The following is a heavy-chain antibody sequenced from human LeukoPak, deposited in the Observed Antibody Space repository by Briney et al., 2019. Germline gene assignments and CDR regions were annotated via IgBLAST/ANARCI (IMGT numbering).Heavy chain of an antibody. CDR3: ARAYCGGDCYYYYMDV. CDR1: GYTFTGYY. D-gene: IGHD2-21*01. CDR2: INPNSGGT. J-gene: IGHJ6*03. V-gene: IGHV1-2*02. Sequence: ASVKVSCKASGYTFTGYYMHWVRQAPGQGLEWMGWINPNSGGTKFAQKFQGRVTMTTDTSTSTAYMELRSLRSDDTAVYYCARAYCGGDCYYYYMDVWGKGTTVTVSS.